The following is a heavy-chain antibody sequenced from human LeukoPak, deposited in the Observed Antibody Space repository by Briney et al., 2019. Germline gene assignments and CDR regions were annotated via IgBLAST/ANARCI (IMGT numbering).Heavy chain of an antibody. CDR1: GYTFTSYA. V-gene: IGHV1-3*01. Sequence: ASVKVSCKASGYTFTSYAMHWVRQAPGQRLQWMGWINAGNGNTKYSQKFQGRVTITRDTSASTAYMELSSLRSEDTAVYYCARNYGDYIGIMAPFDYGGQGTLVTVSS. J-gene: IGHJ4*02. CDR3: ARNYGDYIGIMAPFDY. D-gene: IGHD4-17*01. CDR2: INAGNGNT.